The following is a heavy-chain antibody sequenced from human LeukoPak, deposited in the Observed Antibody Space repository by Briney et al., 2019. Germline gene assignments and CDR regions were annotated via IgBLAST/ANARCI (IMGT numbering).Heavy chain of an antibody. CDR2: INPNSGGT. J-gene: IGHJ4*02. CDR3: ARAQTDYGGNSGALRY. D-gene: IGHD4-23*01. Sequence: ASVKVSCKASGYTFTGYYMHWVRQAPGQGLEWMGRINPNSGGTNYAQKFQGRVTMTRDTSFSTAYMELSRLRSDDTAVYYCARAQTDYGGNSGALRYWGQGTLVTVSS. V-gene: IGHV1-2*06. CDR1: GYTFTGYY.